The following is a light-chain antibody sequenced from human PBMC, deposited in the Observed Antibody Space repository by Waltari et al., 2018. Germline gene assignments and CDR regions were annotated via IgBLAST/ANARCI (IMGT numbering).Light chain of an antibody. CDR1: QSVLYNSNNKNY. V-gene: IGKV4-1*01. J-gene: IGKJ1*01. CDR3: QQYYSSPRT. Sequence: DIVMTQSPDSLAVSLGERATINCKSSQSVLYNSNNKNYLAWYQQKPGQPPKLLIYWASTRQSGVPDRFSVGGSGTDFTLTISSLQAEDVAVYYCQQYYSSPRTFGQGTKVEIK. CDR2: WAS.